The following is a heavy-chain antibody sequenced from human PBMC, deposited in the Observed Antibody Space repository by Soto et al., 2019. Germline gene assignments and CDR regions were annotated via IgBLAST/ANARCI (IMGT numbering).Heavy chain of an antibody. Sequence: QITLKESGPTLVKPTQTLTLTCTFSGFSLSTSGVGVGWLRQPPGKALEWLALIYWDDDKRYSPSLKSRLTIPKDPSKNQVVLTMTNMDPVDTATYYCAHRHFYSTPVGMDVWGQGTTVTVSS. CDR1: GFSLSTSGVG. J-gene: IGHJ6*02. D-gene: IGHD2-15*01. V-gene: IGHV2-5*02. CDR3: AHRHFYSTPVGMDV. CDR2: IYWDDDK.